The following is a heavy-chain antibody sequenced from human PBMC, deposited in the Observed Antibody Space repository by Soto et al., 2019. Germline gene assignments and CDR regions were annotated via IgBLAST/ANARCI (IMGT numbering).Heavy chain of an antibody. J-gene: IGHJ6*02. D-gene: IGHD1-1*01. V-gene: IGHV3-33*01. CDR2: IWYDGSNK. CDR3: ARDTITTYYYYGMDV. CDR1: GFTFSSDG. Sequence: GGSLRLSCAASGFTFSSDGMHWVRLAPGKGLEWVAVIWYDGSNKYYADSVKGRFTISRDNSKNTLYLQMNSLRAEDTAVYYCARDTITTYYYYGMDVWGQGTTVTVSS.